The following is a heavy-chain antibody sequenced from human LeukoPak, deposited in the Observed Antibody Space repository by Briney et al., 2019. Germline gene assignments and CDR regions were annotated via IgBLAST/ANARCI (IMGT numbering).Heavy chain of an antibody. D-gene: IGHD2-21*02. J-gene: IGHJ5*02. V-gene: IGHV3-66*01. CDR1: GFTVNSNY. Sequence: GGSLRLSCAASGFTVNSNYMSWVRQAPGKGLEWVSVVYSGGGTDYADSVKGRFTISRDNSKNTLYLQMNTLRAEDTAVYYCARDISAYCGGDCYPNWFDPWGQGTLVTVSS. CDR3: ARDISAYCGGDCYPNWFDP. CDR2: VYSGGGT.